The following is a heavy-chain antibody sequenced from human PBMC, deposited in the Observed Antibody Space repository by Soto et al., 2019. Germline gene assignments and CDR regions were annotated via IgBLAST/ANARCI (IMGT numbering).Heavy chain of an antibody. V-gene: IGHV6-1*01. D-gene: IGHD6-19*01. Sequence: PSQTLSLTCAISGDSVSSNSAAWNWIRQSPSRGLEWLGRTYYRSKWYNDYAVSVKSRITINPDTSKNQFSLQLNSVTPEDTAGYYCARARLAVAAPADFDYWGQGTLVTVSS. CDR2: TYYRSKWYN. CDR3: ARARLAVAAPADFDY. J-gene: IGHJ4*02. CDR1: GDSVSSNSAA.